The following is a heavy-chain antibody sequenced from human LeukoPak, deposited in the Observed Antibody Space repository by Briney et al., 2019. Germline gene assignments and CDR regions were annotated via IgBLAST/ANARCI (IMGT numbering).Heavy chain of an antibody. CDR3: ARDRIARLGGSYRYNCFDP. V-gene: IGHV1-18*04. D-gene: IGHD1-26*01. CDR1: GYTFTSYY. CDR2: ISAYNGLT. J-gene: IGHJ5*02. Sequence: ASVKVSCKASGYTFTSYYMHWVRQTPGQGLEWMGWISAYNGLTNYAENLQGRVTMTTDTSTGTAYLELRSLTSDDTALYCARDRIARLGGSYRYNCFDPWGQGTLVTVSS.